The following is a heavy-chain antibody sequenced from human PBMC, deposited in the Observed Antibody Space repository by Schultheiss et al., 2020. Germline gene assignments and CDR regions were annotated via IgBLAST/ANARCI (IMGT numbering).Heavy chain of an antibody. D-gene: IGHD3-16*02. J-gene: IGHJ4*02. CDR3: ARRERYPAYFDY. CDR2: INHSGST. Sequence: SQPLSLTCAVYGGSFSGYYWSWIRQPPGKGLEWIGEINHSGSTNYNPSLKSRVTISVDTSKNQFSLKLSSVTAADTAVYYCARRERYPAYFDYWGQGTLVTVSS. CDR1: GGSFSGYY. V-gene: IGHV4-34*01.